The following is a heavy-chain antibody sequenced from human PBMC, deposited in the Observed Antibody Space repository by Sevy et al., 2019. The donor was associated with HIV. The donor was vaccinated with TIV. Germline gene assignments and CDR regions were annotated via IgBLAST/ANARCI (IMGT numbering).Heavy chain of an antibody. CDR3: AKDDILGYCSGGSCYPGY. J-gene: IGHJ4*02. Sequence: GGSLRLSCAASGFTFSSYAMHWVRQAPGKGLEWVAVISYGGGEKYYSDSVKGRFTISRDNSKNTLYLQMNSLRPEDTAVYYCAKDDILGYCSGGSCYPGYWGQGTLVTVSS. CDR2: ISYGGGEK. CDR1: GFTFSSYA. D-gene: IGHD2-15*01. V-gene: IGHV3-30*18.